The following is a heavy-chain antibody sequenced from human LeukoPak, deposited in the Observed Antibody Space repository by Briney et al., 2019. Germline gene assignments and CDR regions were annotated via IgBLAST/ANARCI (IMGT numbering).Heavy chain of an antibody. Sequence: GGSLRLSCAASGFTFSNYAMSWVRQAPGKGLEGVSAITGSGGGTYYADSVRGRCTISRDNSKNTLYLQMNSLRAEDTAVYYWAKWGDYDVLTGYYDPYYCGEGTLVTVSS. CDR3: AKWGDYDVLTGYYDPYY. CDR2: ITGSGGGT. D-gene: IGHD3-9*01. V-gene: IGHV3-23*01. CDR1: GFTFSNYA. J-gene: IGHJ4*02.